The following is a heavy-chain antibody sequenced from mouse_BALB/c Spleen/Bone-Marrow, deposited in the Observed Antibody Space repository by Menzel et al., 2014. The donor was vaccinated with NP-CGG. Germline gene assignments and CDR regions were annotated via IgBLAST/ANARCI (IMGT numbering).Heavy chain of an antibody. D-gene: IGHD2-4*01. J-gene: IGHJ2*01. V-gene: IGHV3-2*02. CDR2: ISYSGST. Sequence: EVKLMASGPGLVKPSQSLSLTCTVTGHSITSDYAWNWIRQFPGNKLEWMGYISYSGSTSYNPSLKSRISITRDTSKNQFFLRLNSVTTEDTATYYCARYDYDVGYFDYWGQGTTLTVSS. CDR3: ARYDYDVGYFDY. CDR1: GHSITSDYA.